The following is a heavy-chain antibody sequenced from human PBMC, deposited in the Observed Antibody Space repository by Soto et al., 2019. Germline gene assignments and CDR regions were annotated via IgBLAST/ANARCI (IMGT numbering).Heavy chain of an antibody. J-gene: IGHJ5*02. CDR3: ANQHYQLPYGYNWFDP. CDR1: GGSFSGYY. D-gene: IGHD2-2*01. Sequence: NPSETLSLTCAVYGGSFSGYYWSWIRQPPGKGLEWIGEINHSGSTNYNPSLKSRVTISVDTSKNQFSLKLSSVTAADTAVYYCANQHYQLPYGYNWFDPWGQGTLVTVSS. CDR2: INHSGST. V-gene: IGHV4-34*01.